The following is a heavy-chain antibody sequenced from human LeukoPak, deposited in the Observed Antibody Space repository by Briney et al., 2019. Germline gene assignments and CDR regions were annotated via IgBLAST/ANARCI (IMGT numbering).Heavy chain of an antibody. CDR3: AKDRLFILRGGRETDY. Sequence: GGSLRLSCAASGFTFSSYGMHWVRQAPGKGLEWVAFIRYDGSNKYYADSVKGRFTISRDNSKNTLYLQMNSLRAEDTAVYYCAKDRLFILRGGRETDYWGQGTLVTVSS. V-gene: IGHV3-30*02. CDR2: IRYDGSNK. CDR1: GFTFSSYG. J-gene: IGHJ4*02. D-gene: IGHD3-10*01.